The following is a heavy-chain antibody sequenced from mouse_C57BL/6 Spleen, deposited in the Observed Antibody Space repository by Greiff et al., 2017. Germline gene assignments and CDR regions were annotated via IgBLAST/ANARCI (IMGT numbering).Heavy chain of an antibody. D-gene: IGHD2-2*01. CDR2: ISDGGSYT. CDR3: ARALGFMVTTYYAMDY. J-gene: IGHJ4*01. CDR1: GFTFSSYA. V-gene: IGHV5-4*01. Sequence: EVQLQESGGGLVKPGGSLKLSCAASGFTFSSYAMSWVRQTPEKRLEWVATISDGGSYTYYPDNVKGRFTISRDNAKNNLYLQMSHLKSEDTAMYYCARALGFMVTTYYAMDYWGQGTSVTVSS.